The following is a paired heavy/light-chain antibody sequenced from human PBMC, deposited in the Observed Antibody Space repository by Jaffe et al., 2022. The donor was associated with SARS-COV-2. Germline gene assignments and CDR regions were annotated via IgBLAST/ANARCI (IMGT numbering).Light chain of an antibody. Sequence: QSALTQPASMSGSPGQSITISCTGPSSDVGGYNYVSWYQQHPGKAPKLLIYEVSNRPSGVPGRFSGSKSGSTASLTISGLQAEDEADYYCSAYTNNIRVFGGGTKVTVL. CDR1: SSDVGGYNY. CDR2: EVS. CDR3: SAYTNNIRV. V-gene: IGLV2-14*01. J-gene: IGLJ3*02.
Heavy chain of an antibody. V-gene: IGHV3-11*01. Sequence: QVQLVESGGGLVKPGGSQRLSCEASGFTFGDYYMSWIRQAPGRGPEWISYITGDGIGKDYADSVKGRFTISRDNAKNLLYLQMNSLRVEDTAVYYCARENWYTRFDPWGQGALVIVSS. D-gene: IGHD1-1*01. CDR3: ARENWYTRFDP. J-gene: IGHJ5*02. CDR1: GFTFGDYY. CDR2: ITGDGIGK.